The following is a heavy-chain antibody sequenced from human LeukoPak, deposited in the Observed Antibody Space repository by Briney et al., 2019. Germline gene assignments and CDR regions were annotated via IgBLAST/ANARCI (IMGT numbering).Heavy chain of an antibody. D-gene: IGHD3-9*01. Sequence: GGSLRLSCAASGFTFSSYAMSWVRQAPGKGLEWVSAISGSGDSTYYADSLKGRFTISRDNSKNTLYLQMNSLRAEDTAVYYCVKGVPLTIFDYWGQGTLVTVSS. CDR1: GFTFSSYA. J-gene: IGHJ4*02. CDR2: ISGSGDST. CDR3: VKGVPLTIFDY. V-gene: IGHV3-23*01.